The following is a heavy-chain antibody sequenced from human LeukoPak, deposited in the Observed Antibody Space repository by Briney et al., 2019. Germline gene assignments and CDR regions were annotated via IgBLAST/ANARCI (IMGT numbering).Heavy chain of an antibody. CDR1: GGSISSGGSS. D-gene: IGHD3-10*01. J-gene: IGHJ4*02. CDR3: ARAGGTMVRGGYYFDY. Sequence: SETLSLTCAVSGGSISSGGSSWSWIRQPPGKGLEWIGYIYHSGSTYYNPSLKSRVTISVDRSKNQFSLKLSSVTAADTAVYYCARAGGTMVRGGYYFDYWGQGTLVTVSS. V-gene: IGHV4-30-2*01. CDR2: IYHSGST.